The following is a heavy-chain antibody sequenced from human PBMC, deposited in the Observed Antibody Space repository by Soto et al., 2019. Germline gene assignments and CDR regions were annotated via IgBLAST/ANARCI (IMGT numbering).Heavy chain of an antibody. CDR3: ARIPYSDTDPCP. Sequence: EVQLVESGGGLVQPGGSLRLSCAASGFAFSTKWMHWVRQGPGKGLVWVSRINIDGTTTNYADSVKGRFTISRDKAKNMLHLQMDSLRAEDTAVYYCARIPYSDTDPCPWGQGTLVTVSS. CDR1: GFAFSTKW. V-gene: IGHV3-74*01. CDR2: INIDGTTT. D-gene: IGHD1-26*01. J-gene: IGHJ5*02.